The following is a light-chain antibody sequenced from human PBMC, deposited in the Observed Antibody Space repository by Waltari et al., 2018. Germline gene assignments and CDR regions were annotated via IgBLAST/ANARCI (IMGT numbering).Light chain of an antibody. CDR1: GSNVGSNF. Sequence: QSVLTQPPSVSAAPGQKVTISCSGSGSNVGSNFVSGYCQLPGAVPHLLIYDNIKRPSGIADRFSGSKSGTSATLGITGLQIGDEADYYCASWDTSLSVFVFGSGTKVTVL. J-gene: IGLJ1*01. CDR3: ASWDTSLSVFV. CDR2: DNI. V-gene: IGLV1-51*01.